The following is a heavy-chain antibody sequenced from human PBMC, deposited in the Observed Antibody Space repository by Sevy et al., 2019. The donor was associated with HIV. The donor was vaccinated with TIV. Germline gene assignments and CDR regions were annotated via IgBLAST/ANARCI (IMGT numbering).Heavy chain of an antibody. Sequence: ASVKVSCRASGYTFTDYDIAWVRQATGQGLEWMGWMNPNSGDTGFAKKFQGGLTMTRNNSIRTAYMELSSLRSEDTAVYFCTRRRPLLYIFASRPCDYWGQGALVTVSS. CDR1: GYTFTDYD. J-gene: IGHJ4*02. CDR2: MNPNSGDT. V-gene: IGHV1-8*01. D-gene: IGHD3-3*01. CDR3: TRRRPLLYIFASRPCDY.